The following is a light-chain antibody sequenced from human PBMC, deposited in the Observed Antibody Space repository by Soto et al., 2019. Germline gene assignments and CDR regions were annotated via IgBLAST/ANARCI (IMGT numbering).Light chain of an antibody. CDR3: CSYAGSYTYV. CDR1: SMYVGGYNY. J-gene: IGLJ1*01. V-gene: IGLV2-11*01. Sequence: SVVTQPRSPSASPRQAVTISCPGTSMYVGGYNYVSWYQQQPGKAPKLMIYDVSKRPSGVPDRFSGSKSGNTASLTISGLQAEDEADYYCCSYAGSYTYVFGTGTKVTV. CDR2: DVS.